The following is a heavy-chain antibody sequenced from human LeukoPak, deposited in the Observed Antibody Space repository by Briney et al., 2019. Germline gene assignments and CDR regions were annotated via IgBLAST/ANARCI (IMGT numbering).Heavy chain of an antibody. CDR3: ARVDIALTGFDY. CDR2: ITSGGNT. J-gene: IGHJ4*02. D-gene: IGHD6-19*01. V-gene: IGHV3-53*01. CDR1: GFTVSSNY. Sequence: GGSGRLFCAASGFTVSSNYMSWVRQAPGKGLECVSVITSGGNTYYADSVKGRFTISRDISKNTLYLQMNSLRAEDTADYYCARVDIALTGFDYWGQGTLVTVSS.